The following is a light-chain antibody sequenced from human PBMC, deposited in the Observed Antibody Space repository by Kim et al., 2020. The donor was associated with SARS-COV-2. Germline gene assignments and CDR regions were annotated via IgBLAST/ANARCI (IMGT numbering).Light chain of an antibody. V-gene: IGKV3-11*01. CDR2: DAS. Sequence: LSPGERATLSCRASQSVSTNLAWYQQKPGQAPRLLIYDASNRATGIPARFSGSGSGTDFTLTITNLEPEDFAVYYCQQRSNWPLTFGPGTKVDIK. J-gene: IGKJ3*01. CDR3: QQRSNWPLT. CDR1: QSVSTN.